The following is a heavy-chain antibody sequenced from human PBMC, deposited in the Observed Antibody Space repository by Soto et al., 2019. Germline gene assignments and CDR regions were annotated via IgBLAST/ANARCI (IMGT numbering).Heavy chain of an antibody. CDR2: ISWNSGQL. Sequence: EVQLVESGGGLVQPDRPLRLSCEASGFNFENYAMHWVRQVPGKGLEWVSAISWNSGQLDYVDSVRGRFTISRDNVKNSLYLEMNSLRPDDTALYFCAKDKSTGEYSYYRYMDVWGRGTTVIVSS. V-gene: IGHV3-9*01. CDR1: GFNFENYA. J-gene: IGHJ6*03. CDR3: AKDKSTGEYSYYRYMDV. D-gene: IGHD4-17*01.